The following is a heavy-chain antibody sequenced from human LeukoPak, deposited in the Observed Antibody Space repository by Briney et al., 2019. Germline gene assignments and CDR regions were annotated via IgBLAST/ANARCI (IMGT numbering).Heavy chain of an antibody. CDR3: ARVSVAGDYFDY. D-gene: IGHD6-19*01. J-gene: IGHJ4*02. CDR1: AYTFTSYG. Sequence: GASVKVSCKSSAYTFTSYGISWVRQAPGQGLERMGWISAYNGNTNYAQKLQGRVTMTTDTSTSTAYMELRSLRSDDTAVYYCARVSVAGDYFDYWGQGTLVTVSS. CDR2: ISAYNGNT. V-gene: IGHV1-18*01.